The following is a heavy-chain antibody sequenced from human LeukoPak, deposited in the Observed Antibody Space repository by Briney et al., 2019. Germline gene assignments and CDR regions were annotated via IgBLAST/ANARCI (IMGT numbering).Heavy chain of an antibody. V-gene: IGHV3-43*02. J-gene: IGHJ4*02. CDR1: GFNAAAYA. CDR3: AIAYESGSFYRAFAY. D-gene: IGHD3-10*01. Sequence: GGSLRLSCAASGFNAAAYAMYWVRQPPGKSLEWVSLISGDSDNKYSAASVKGRFTISRDNSKNSLYLQMNSLTSEDTALYYCAIAYESGSFYRAFAYWGQGALVTVSS. CDR2: ISGDSDNK.